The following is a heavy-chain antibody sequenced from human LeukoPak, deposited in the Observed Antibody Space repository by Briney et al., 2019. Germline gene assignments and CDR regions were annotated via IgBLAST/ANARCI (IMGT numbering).Heavy chain of an antibody. Sequence: SETLSLTCAVYGGSFSGYYWSWIRQPPGKGLEWIGEINHSGSTNYNPSLKSRVTISVDTSKNQFSLKLSSVTAADTAVYYCARHPGVDTRRYFDWSYKYWGQGTLVTVSS. V-gene: IGHV4-34*01. CDR2: INHSGST. CDR1: GGSFSGYY. CDR3: ARHPGVDTRRYFDWSYKY. D-gene: IGHD3-9*01. J-gene: IGHJ4*02.